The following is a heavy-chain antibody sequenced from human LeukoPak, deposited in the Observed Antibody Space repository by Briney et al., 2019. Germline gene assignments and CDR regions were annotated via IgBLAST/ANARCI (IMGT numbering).Heavy chain of an antibody. D-gene: IGHD1-26*01. CDR3: ARALVGATRGGDY. V-gene: IGHV1-69*13. CDR2: IIPIFGTA. J-gene: IGHJ4*02. CDR1: GYTFTGYY. Sequence: ASVKVSCKASGYTFTGYYMHWVRQAPGQGLEWMGGIIPIFGTANYAQKFQGRVTITADESTSTAYMGLSSLRSEDTAVYYCARALVGATRGGDYWGQGTLVTVSS.